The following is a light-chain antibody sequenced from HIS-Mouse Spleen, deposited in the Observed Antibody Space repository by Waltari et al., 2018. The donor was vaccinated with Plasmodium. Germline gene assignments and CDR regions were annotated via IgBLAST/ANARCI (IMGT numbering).Light chain of an antibody. V-gene: IGLV2-8*01. J-gene: IGLJ2*01. Sequence: QSALTQPPSASGSPGPSVTIPCTGTRSDVGGYNYVSWYQQHPGKAPKLMIYEVSKRPSGVPDRFSGSKSGNTASLTVSGLQAEDEADYYCSSYAGSNNLVFGGGTKLTVL. CDR1: RSDVGGYNY. CDR2: EVS. CDR3: SSYAGSNNLV.